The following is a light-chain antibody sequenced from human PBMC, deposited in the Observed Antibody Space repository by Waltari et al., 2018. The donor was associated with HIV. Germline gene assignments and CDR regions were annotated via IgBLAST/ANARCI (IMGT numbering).Light chain of an antibody. CDR3: AAWDDSLNGL. V-gene: IGLV1-44*01. CDR1: RSNIGSNP. Sequence: QSVLTQPPSASGTPGQRVTISCSGRRSNIGSNPVSWYQQVPGPAPKLLISDINKRPSGVPDRFSGSKSGTSAYLAISGLQSEDEGDYYCAAWDDSLNGLFGGGTKLTV. CDR2: DIN. J-gene: IGLJ2*01.